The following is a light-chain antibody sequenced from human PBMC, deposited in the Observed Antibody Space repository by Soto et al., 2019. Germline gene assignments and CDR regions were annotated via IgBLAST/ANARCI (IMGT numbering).Light chain of an antibody. Sequence: QSALTQPASVSGSPGQSITISCSGTSSDVGGYNFVSWYQQHPGKAPKLMIYDVSTRPSGVSNRFSGSKSGTTASLTISGLQAEDEADYYCCSYASSTSYVFGTGTRSPS. CDR1: SSDVGGYNF. V-gene: IGLV2-14*01. CDR3: CSYASSTSYV. J-gene: IGLJ1*01. CDR2: DVS.